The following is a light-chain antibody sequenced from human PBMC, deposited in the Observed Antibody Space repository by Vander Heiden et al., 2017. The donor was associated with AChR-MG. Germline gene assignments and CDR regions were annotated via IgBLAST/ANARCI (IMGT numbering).Light chain of an antibody. Sequence: ALAQPPSPAASPGKSVTTSCTGTSSDVGGYNYVSWYQQLPSKAPKLRIYEVSKRPSGVPDRFSGSKSSNTASLTVSGLKAEDEADYYCRSYAGSNVVFGGGTKLTVL. CDR2: EVS. CDR3: RSYAGSNVV. V-gene: IGLV2-8*01. J-gene: IGLJ2*01. CDR1: SSDVGGYNY.